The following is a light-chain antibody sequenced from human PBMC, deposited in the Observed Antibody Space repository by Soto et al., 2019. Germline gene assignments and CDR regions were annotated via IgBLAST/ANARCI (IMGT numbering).Light chain of an antibody. V-gene: IGKV3-15*01. Sequence: EIVMTQSPATLSVSPGERATLSCRASQSVSSNLAWYQQKPGQAPRLLIYGASTRATGIPARFSGSGSGTEFTLTISSLQSEDLATYYCQQSYTTLFTFGPGTKVDLK. CDR2: GAS. J-gene: IGKJ3*01. CDR3: QQSYTTLFT. CDR1: QSVSSN.